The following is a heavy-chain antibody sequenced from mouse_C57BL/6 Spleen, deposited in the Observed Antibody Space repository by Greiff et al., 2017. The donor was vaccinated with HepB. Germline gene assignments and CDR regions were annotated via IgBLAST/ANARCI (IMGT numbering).Heavy chain of an antibody. V-gene: IGHV3-1*01. D-gene: IGHD3-2*02. CDR2: ISYSGST. CDR3: AGDSSGYGFAY. Sequence: EVKLVESGPGMVKPSQSLSLTCTVTGYSITSGYDWYWNRHFPGNKLEWMGYISYSGSTNYNPSLKSRISITHDTSKNHFFLKLNSVTTEDTATYYCAGDSSGYGFAYWGQGTLVTVSA. CDR1: GYSITSGYD. J-gene: IGHJ3*01.